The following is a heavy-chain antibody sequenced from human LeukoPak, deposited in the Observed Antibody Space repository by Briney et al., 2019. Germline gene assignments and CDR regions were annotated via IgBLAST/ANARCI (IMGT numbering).Heavy chain of an antibody. V-gene: IGHV1-18*01. CDR2: ISAYNGNT. CDR3: ARDVPYYDSSGYPLPDYFDY. D-gene: IGHD3-22*01. J-gene: IGHJ4*02. Sequence: ASVKVSCKASGYTFTSYGISWVRQAPGQGLEWMGWISAYNGNTNYAQKLQGRVTMTTDTSTSTAYMELRSLRSDDTAVYYCARDVPYYDSSGYPLPDYFDYWGRGTLVTVSS. CDR1: GYTFTSYG.